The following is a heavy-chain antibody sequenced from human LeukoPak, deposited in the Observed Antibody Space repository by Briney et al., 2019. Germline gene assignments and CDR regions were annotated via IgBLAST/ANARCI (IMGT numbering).Heavy chain of an antibody. J-gene: IGHJ4*02. CDR1: GFTVSNNY. D-gene: IGHD3-22*01. CDR2: IYSGGNT. CDR3: ARPNSVTIQRITMIVVEVHDY. Sequence: GGSLRLSCAASGFTVSNNYMSWVRQAPGKGLEWVSLIYSGGNTYYADSVKGRFTISRDNSKNTLYLQMNSLRAEDTAVYYCARPNSVTIQRITMIVVEVHDYWGQGTLVTVSS. V-gene: IGHV3-53*01.